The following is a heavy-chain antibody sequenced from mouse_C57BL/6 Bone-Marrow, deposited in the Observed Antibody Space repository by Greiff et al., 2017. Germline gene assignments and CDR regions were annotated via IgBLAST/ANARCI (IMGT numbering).Heavy chain of an antibody. V-gene: IGHV5-4*03. D-gene: IGHD4-1*01. J-gene: IGHJ3*01. CDR1: GFTFSSYA. Sequence: EVKLVESGGGLVKPGGSLKLSCAASGFTFSSYAMSWVRQTPEKRLEWVATISDGGSYTYYPDNVKGRFTISRDNAKNNLYLQMSHLKSEDTAMYYCARGRNWSWFAYGGQGTLVTLSA. CDR2: ISDGGSYT. CDR3: ARGRNWSWFAY.